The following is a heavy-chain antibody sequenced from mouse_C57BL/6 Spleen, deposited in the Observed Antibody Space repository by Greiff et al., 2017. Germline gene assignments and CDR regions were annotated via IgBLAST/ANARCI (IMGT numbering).Heavy chain of an antibody. CDR1: GFTFSSYG. D-gene: IGHD4-1*01. CDR3: ASGPWDFDY. J-gene: IGHJ2*01. CDR2: ISSGGSYT. Sequence: EVKLQESGGDLVKPGGSLKLSCAASGFTFSSYGMSWVRQTPDKRLEWVATISSGGSYTYYPDSVKGRFTISRDNAKNTLYLQMSSLKSEDTAMYYCASGPWDFDYWGQGTTLTVSS. V-gene: IGHV5-6*01.